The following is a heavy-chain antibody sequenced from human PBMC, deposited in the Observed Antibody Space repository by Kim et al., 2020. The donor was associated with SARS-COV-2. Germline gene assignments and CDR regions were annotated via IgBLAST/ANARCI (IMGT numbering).Heavy chain of an antibody. V-gene: IGHV3-30*18. J-gene: IGHJ6*02. D-gene: IGHD6-19*01. CDR3: AKDWFADGGIAVEEGVFYYYYGMDV. Sequence: GGSLRLSCAASGFTFSSYGMHWVRQAPGKGLEWVAVISYDGSNKYYADSVKGRFTISRDNSKNTLYLQMNSLRAEDTAVYYCAKDWFADGGIAVEEGVFYYYYGMDVWGQGTTVTVSS. CDR1: GFTFSSYG. CDR2: ISYDGSNK.